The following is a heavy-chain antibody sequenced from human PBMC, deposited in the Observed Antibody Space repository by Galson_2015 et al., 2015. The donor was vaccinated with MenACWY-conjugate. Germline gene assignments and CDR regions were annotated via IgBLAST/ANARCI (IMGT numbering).Heavy chain of an antibody. Sequence: LSLTCTVSGGSISSSNYYWDWIRQPPGKGLEWIATMFDGGSTHYNPSLRSRVTISVDTSKKQFSLNLSSVTAADTAVYYCAGGTSIAAFIDYWGQGTLVTVSS. CDR1: GGSISSSNYY. V-gene: IGHV4-39*02. J-gene: IGHJ4*02. CDR3: AGGTSIAAFIDY. CDR2: MFDGGST. D-gene: IGHD6-13*01.